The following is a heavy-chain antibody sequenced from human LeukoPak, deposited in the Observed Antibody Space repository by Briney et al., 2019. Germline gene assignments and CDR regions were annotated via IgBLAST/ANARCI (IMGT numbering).Heavy chain of an antibody. D-gene: IGHD6-25*01. CDR1: GFTYSSYA. J-gene: IGHJ4*02. CDR3: AKVAAAVADTRTDY. CDR2: ITGSGGNT. Sequence: GGTLRLSCAASGFTYSSYAMSWVREAPGRGLEWGSTITGSGGNTYYADSVKGRFTISRDNSKNTLYLQMDSLRAEDTAVYYCAKVAAAVADTRTDYWGQGTLVTVSS. V-gene: IGHV3-23*01.